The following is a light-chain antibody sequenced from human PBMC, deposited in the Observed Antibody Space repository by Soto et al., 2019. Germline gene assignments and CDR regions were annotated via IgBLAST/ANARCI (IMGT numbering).Light chain of an antibody. Sequence: QSVLTQPASVSGSPGQSITISCTGTSSDVGGYNLVSWYKQHPGKAPKLIMYEGSKRPSGVSNRFYGSKSGNTASLTIAGLQGEDEADYYCCSYSSISTLIFGGGTQLTVL. CDR2: EGS. CDR1: SSDVGGYNL. CDR3: CSYSSISTLI. V-gene: IGLV2-23*01. J-gene: IGLJ2*01.